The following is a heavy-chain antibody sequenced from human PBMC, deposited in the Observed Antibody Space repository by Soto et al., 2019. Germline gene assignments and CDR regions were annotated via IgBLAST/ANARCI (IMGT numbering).Heavy chain of an antibody. CDR2: INPNSGGT. CDR3: ARVVVGAIPRDY. V-gene: IGHV1-2*02. D-gene: IGHD1-26*01. Sequence: ASVKVSCKASVYTFTVYYMHWVRQAPGQGLEWMGWINPNSGGTNYAQKFQGRVTMTRDTSISTAYMELSRLRSDDTAVYYCARVVVGAIPRDYWGQGTLVTVS. CDR1: VYTFTVYY. J-gene: IGHJ4*02.